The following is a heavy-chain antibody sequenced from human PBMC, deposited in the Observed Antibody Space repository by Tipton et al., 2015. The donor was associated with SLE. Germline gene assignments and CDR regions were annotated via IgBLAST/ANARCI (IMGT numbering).Heavy chain of an antibody. D-gene: IGHD3-16*01. J-gene: IGHJ4*02. CDR1: GFTVSSNY. Sequence: QLVQSGGGSVQPGGSLRLSCAASGFTVSSNYMSWVRQAPGKGLEWVLVIYSGVSTYYADSVMGRFTISRHNSKNTLYLQMNSLRAEDTAVYYCAGGLWGFLDYWGQGTLVTVSS. CDR2: IYSGVST. CDR3: AGGLWGFLDY. V-gene: IGHV3-53*04.